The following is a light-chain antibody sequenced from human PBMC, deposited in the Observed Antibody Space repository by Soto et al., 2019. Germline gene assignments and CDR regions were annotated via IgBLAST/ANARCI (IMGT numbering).Light chain of an antibody. CDR3: SSYTRSSNAVV. CDR1: SSDVGGYNY. J-gene: IGLJ2*01. Sequence: QSALTQPASVSGSPGQSITISCTGTSSDVGGYNYVSWYQQHPGKAPKLMIYDVSKRPSGVSDRFSGSKSGNTASLTISGRQAEDDDDYYCSSYTRSSNAVVFGGGTKLTVL. V-gene: IGLV2-14*01. CDR2: DVS.